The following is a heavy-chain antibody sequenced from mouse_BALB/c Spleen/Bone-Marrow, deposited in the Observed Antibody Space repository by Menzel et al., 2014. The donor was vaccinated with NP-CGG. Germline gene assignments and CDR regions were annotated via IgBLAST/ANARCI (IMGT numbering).Heavy chain of an antibody. V-gene: IGHV1-5*01. Sequence: DVKLQESGTVLARPGAAVKMSCKASGYTFSNYWMHWVKQRPGQGLEWIGTIYPGNSDTTYNQKFKGKATLTAVTSTSTAYMELSSLTNEDSAVYYCTTLARSDFDYWGQGTTLTVSS. J-gene: IGHJ2*01. D-gene: IGHD3-1*01. CDR1: GYTFSNYW. CDR2: IYPGNSDT. CDR3: TTLARSDFDY.